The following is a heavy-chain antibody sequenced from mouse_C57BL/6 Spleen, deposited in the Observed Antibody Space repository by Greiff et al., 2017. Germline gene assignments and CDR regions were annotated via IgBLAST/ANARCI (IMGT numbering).Heavy chain of an antibody. D-gene: IGHD6-5*01. Sequence: QVQLKQSGAELVKPGASVKISCKASGYAFSSYWMNWVQQRPGKGLEWIGQIYPGDGDTNYNGKFKGKATLTADKSSSTAYMQLRSLTSEDCAVYFCARYADYWGQGTSVTVSS. CDR3: ARYADY. V-gene: IGHV1-80*01. CDR2: IYPGDGDT. CDR1: GYAFSSYW. J-gene: IGHJ4*01.